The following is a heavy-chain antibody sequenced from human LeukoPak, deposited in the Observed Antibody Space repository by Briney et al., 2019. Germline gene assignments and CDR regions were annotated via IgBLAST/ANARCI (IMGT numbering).Heavy chain of an antibody. V-gene: IGHV3-21*01. J-gene: IGHJ4*02. Sequence: GGSLRLSCAASGFTFSSYSMNWVRQAPGKGLEWVSSISSSSSYIYYADSVRGRFTISRDNSKNTLYLQMNSLRAEDTAVYYCARDLDSSGWYTDWGQGTLVTVSS. CDR2: ISSSSSYI. D-gene: IGHD6-19*01. CDR3: ARDLDSSGWYTD. CDR1: GFTFSSYS.